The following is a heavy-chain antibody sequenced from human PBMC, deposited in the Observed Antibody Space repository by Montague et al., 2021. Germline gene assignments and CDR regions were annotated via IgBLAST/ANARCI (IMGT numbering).Heavy chain of an antibody. CDR3: ARERDRYYYMDI. CDR2: VSHGGRT. J-gene: IGHJ6*03. CDR1: RSLINSDYY. V-gene: IGHV4-38-2*02. Sequence: SETLSLTCTVSRSLINSDYYWGWIRQPPGEGLEWMGSVSHGGRTYYNPSLKSRVTISVDTSNNHFSLKLSSVTAADTAMYYCARERDRYYYMDIWGKGTTITVSS.